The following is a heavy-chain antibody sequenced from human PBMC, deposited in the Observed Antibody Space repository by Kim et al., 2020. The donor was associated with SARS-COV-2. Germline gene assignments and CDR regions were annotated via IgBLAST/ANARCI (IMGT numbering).Heavy chain of an antibody. CDR1: GFTFIDYY. V-gene: IGHV3-11*04. J-gene: IGHJ6*02. CDR2: ISSSGSTI. D-gene: IGHD6-13*01. CDR3: ARDSKIAAAGTSVWSSYYYYGMDV. Sequence: GGSLRLSCAASGFTFIDYYMSWIRQAPGKGLEWVSYISSSGSTIYYADSVKGRFTISRDNAKNSLYLQMNSLRAEDTAVYYCARDSKIAAAGTSVWSSYYYYGMDVWGQGTTVTVSS.